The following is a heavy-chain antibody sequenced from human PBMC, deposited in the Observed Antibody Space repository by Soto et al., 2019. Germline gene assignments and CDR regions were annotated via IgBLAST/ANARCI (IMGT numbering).Heavy chain of an antibody. CDR3: AKMKGGLGRFYGLDA. D-gene: IGHD3-3*01. Sequence: PXEALRLSSRASGFTFKNYSMTWVRKCPGKGLQWVSLMTGGVTTYYADSAKGRFIISRDNSKNTLSLQMHNLRADDTALYYCAKMKGGLGRFYGLDAWGQGTMGTVSS. CDR1: GFTFKNYS. J-gene: IGHJ6*02. V-gene: IGHV3-23*01. CDR2: MTGGVTT.